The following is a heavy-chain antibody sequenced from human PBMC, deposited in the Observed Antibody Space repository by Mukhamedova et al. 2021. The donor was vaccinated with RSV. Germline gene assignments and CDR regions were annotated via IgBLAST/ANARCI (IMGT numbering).Heavy chain of an antibody. D-gene: IGHD6-19*01. Sequence: IRQPPGKGLEWIGYIYYSGSTNYNPSLKSRVTISVDTSKNQFSLKLSSVTAADTAGYYCARGAVHLAVAPPAGAFDIWGQGPMVT. V-gene: IGHV4-59*01. CDR3: ARGAVHLAVAPPAGAFDI. J-gene: IGHJ3*02. CDR2: IYYSGST.